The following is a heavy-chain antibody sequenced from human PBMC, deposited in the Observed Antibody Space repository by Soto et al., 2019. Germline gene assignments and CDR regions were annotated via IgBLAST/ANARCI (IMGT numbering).Heavy chain of an antibody. V-gene: IGHV4-59*01. Sequence: SETLSLTCTVSGGSISSYYWSWIRQPPGKGLEWIGYIYYSGSTNYNPSLKSRVTISVDTSKNQFSLKLSSVTAAATAVYYCAMSIAGPDWFAPGGQEPLVTVSS. D-gene: IGHD6-6*01. CDR3: AMSIAGPDWFAP. CDR1: GGSISSYY. J-gene: IGHJ5*02. CDR2: IYYSGST.